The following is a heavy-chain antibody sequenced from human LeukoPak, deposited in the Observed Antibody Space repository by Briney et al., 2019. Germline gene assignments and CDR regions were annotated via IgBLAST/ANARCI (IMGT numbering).Heavy chain of an antibody. Sequence: MASETLSLTCTVSGGSISSSSYYWGWIRQPPGKGLEWIGSIYYSGSTYYNPSLKSRVTISVDTSKNQFSLKLSSVTAADTAVYYCARDLGGYSYGLLADGAHLDPGVGYWGQGTLVTVSS. CDR2: IYYSGST. D-gene: IGHD5-18*01. J-gene: IGHJ4*02. V-gene: IGHV4-39*07. CDR1: GGSISSSSYY. CDR3: ARDLGGYSYGLLADGAHLDPGVGY.